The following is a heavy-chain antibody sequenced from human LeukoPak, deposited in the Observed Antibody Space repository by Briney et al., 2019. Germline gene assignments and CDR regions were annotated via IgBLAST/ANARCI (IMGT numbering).Heavy chain of an antibody. V-gene: IGHV3-30*04. D-gene: IGHD5-24*01. CDR1: GFNFHNFA. CDR3: ARPSPPGDGYNPCDY. Sequence: GGSLRPSCEASGFNFHNFAMHWVRQAPGKGLEWVAVISNDERNKYYTDSVKGRFTISRDNSKSTVYLQMNSLRPEDTAVYYCARPSPPGDGYNPCDYWGPGALVIVSS. CDR2: ISNDERNK. J-gene: IGHJ4*02.